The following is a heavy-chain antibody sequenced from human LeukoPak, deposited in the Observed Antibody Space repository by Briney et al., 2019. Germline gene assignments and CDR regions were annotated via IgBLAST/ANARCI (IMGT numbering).Heavy chain of an antibody. CDR1: GGSISSGGYS. Sequence: SQTLSLTCAVSGGSISSGGYSWSWIRQPPGKGLEWIGYIYHSGSTYYNPSLKSRVTISVDRSKNQFSLKLSSVTAADTAVYYCARDFPRLYSSSWYKATGWFDPWGQGTLVTVSS. D-gene: IGHD6-13*01. V-gene: IGHV4-30-2*01. CDR3: ARDFPRLYSSSWYKATGWFDP. J-gene: IGHJ5*02. CDR2: IYHSGST.